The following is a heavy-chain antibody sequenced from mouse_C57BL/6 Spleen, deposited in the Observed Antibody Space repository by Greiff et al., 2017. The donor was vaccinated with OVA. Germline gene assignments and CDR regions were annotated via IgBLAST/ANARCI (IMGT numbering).Heavy chain of an antibody. J-gene: IGHJ3*01. CDR3: ARREEGGEMVGRVWFAY. Sequence: QVQLKESGAELVKPGASVKLSCKASGYTFTEYTIHWVKQRSGQGLEWIGWFYPGSGSIKYNEKFKDKATLTADKSSSTVYMELSRLTSEDSAVFFCARREEGGEMVGRVWFAYWGQGTPVTVSA. CDR1: GYTFTEYT. D-gene: IGHD2-3*01. CDR2: FYPGSGSI. V-gene: IGHV1-62-2*01.